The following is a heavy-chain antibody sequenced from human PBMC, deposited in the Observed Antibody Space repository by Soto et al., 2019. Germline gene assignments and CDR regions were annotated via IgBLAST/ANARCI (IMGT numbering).Heavy chain of an antibody. V-gene: IGHV3-7*01. CDR3: ARPSIAVAGRPFDY. CDR1: GFTLSTYW. Sequence: GGSLRLSCAASGFTLSTYWMNWVRQAPGKGLEWVANIREDGSEKYYVDSVKGRFTVSRDNAKNSLYLQMNSLRADDTAVYYCARPSIAVAGRPFDYWGQGTLVTVSS. J-gene: IGHJ4*02. CDR2: IREDGSEK. D-gene: IGHD6-19*01.